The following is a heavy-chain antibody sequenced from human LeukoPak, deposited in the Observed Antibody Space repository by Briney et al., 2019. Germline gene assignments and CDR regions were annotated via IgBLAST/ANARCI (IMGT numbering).Heavy chain of an antibody. CDR1: GFTFSSYG. D-gene: IGHD3-10*01. CDR3: AIQSGHGSGIDY. Sequence: PGGSLRLSCAASGFTFSSYGMAWVRQAPGKGLEWVSAISGNADSTYYADSVKGRLTIFRDNSKNAVYLLVNSLSAEDTAGYFCAIQSGHGSGIDYGGQGPRVTVSS. CDR2: ISGNADST. V-gene: IGHV3-23*01. J-gene: IGHJ4*02.